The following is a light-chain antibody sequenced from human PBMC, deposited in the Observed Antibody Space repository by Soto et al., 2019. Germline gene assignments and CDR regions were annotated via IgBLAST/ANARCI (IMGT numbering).Light chain of an antibody. Sequence: DIHMTQSPSSLSVSVGDRVTITCRTSQNINAWLAWYQQRPGQAPKLLIYDASTVQSGVPSRFSSSGSVTEFTLTISSLQPDDSATYYCQHYSLYSPWTFGQGTKVEIK. J-gene: IGKJ1*01. V-gene: IGKV1-5*01. CDR3: QHYSLYSPWT. CDR1: QNINAW. CDR2: DAS.